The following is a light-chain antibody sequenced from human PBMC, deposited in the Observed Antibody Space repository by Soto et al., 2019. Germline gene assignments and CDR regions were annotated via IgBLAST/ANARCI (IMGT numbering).Light chain of an antibody. CDR3: LQDYIYPRT. CDR2: GAS. Sequence: IQMTQSPSSLSASVGDRVTITCRASQGIRNDLNWYQQKLGKAPQLLIYGASTLQSGVPSRFSGSGSGIVFTLTIRSLQPEDFATYYCLQDYIYPRTFGPGTKVDIK. CDR1: QGIRND. V-gene: IGKV1-6*01. J-gene: IGKJ3*01.